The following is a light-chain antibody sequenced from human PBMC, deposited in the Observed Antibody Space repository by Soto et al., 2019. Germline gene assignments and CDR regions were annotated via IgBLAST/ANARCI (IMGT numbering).Light chain of an antibody. Sequence: DIQMTQSPSTLSASVGDRVTITCRAIQSISSWLAWYQQKPGKAPKLLIYKASSLESGVPSRFSGSGSGTEFTLTISSLQPDYFATYYCQQYNSYSPATFGQGTMVDIK. CDR2: KAS. CDR1: QSISSW. CDR3: QQYNSYSPAT. V-gene: IGKV1-5*03. J-gene: IGKJ1*01.